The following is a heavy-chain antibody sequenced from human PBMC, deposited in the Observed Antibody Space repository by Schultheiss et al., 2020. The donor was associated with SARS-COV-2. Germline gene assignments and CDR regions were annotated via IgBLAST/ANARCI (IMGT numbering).Heavy chain of an antibody. CDR1: GGSISSYY. J-gene: IGHJ4*02. CDR2: IYTSGIT. V-gene: IGHV4-4*07. Sequence: SETLSLTCTVSGGSISSYYWSWIRQPAGKGLEWIGRIYTSGITNYNPSLKSRVTMSVDTSKNQFSLKLSSVTAADTAVYYCARELIITGIKTYYFDYWGQGTLVTVSS. CDR3: ARELIITGIKTYYFDY. D-gene: IGHD1-20*01.